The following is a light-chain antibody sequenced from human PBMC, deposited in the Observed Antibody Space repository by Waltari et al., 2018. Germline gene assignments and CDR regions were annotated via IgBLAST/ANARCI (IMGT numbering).Light chain of an antibody. CDR1: QNLNSW. Sequence: DIQMTQSPSTLSASVGDRVTLTCRASQNLNSWLAWYQQKPGMAPKLLISKASTLESGVPSRFSGSGSGTEFTLTIGSLRPDDLATYYCQQYRTNPWAFGQGTKV. CDR2: KAS. J-gene: IGKJ1*01. CDR3: QQYRTNPWA. V-gene: IGKV1-5*03.